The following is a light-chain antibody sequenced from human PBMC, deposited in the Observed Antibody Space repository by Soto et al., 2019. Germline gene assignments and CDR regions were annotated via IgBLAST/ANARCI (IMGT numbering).Light chain of an antibody. CDR1: QGFSNS. V-gene: IGKV1-27*01. Sequence: DIQMTQSPSSLTASIGDRVTISCRASQGFSNSLAWYQQKPGKVPTLLIYGASILQSGVPSRFSGSGSGTEFTLTISCLQPEDVATYFCQKYDSAPLTFGGGTKVEI. CDR2: GAS. J-gene: IGKJ4*01. CDR3: QKYDSAPLT.